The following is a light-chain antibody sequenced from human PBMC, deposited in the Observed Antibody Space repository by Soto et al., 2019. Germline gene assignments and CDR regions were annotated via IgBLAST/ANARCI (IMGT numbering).Light chain of an antibody. CDR1: QSVSSK. CDR3: QQYNNWPQT. CDR2: AAS. J-gene: IGKJ2*01. Sequence: EIVMTQSPVTLSVSPGERATLSCRASQSVSSKLAWYQQKPGQAPRLLIYAASTRATGIPARFSGSGSGTEFTLSISSLQSEDFAVYYCQQYNNWPQTFGQGTKLEIK. V-gene: IGKV3-15*01.